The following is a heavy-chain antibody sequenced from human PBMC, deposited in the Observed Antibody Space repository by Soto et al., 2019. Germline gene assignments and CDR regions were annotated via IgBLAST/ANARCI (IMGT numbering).Heavy chain of an antibody. J-gene: IGHJ5*01. V-gene: IGHV3-21*06. D-gene: IGHD1-26*01. CDR1: GFRFSDYT. CDR2: ISSGGSFI. CDR3: ARYSVGWYEY. Sequence: GGSLRLSCEASGFRFSDYTMSWVRQAPGKGLQWVSSISSGGSFIHVAESLKGRLTVSRDNAKNSVFLEPSSLRAEDTAVYYCARYSVGWYEYWGQGTLVTVSS.